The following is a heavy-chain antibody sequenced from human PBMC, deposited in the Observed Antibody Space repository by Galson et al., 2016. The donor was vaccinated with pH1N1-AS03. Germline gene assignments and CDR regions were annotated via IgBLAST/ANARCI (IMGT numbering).Heavy chain of an antibody. Sequence: SLRLSCAASEFILSNYDMHWVRQAPGKGLEWVSIIAAVGDMSYAGSVKGRFTISREYAKNSLYLQMNSLRAEDTAVYYCAAWGYISNTHGLDVWGRGTTVTVSS. CDR1: EFILSNYD. V-gene: IGHV3-13*01. J-gene: IGHJ6*04. CDR2: IAAVGDM. CDR3: AAWGYISNTHGLDV. D-gene: IGHD5-12*01.